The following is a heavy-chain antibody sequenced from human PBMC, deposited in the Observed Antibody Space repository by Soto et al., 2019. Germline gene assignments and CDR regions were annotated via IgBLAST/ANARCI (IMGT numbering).Heavy chain of an antibody. J-gene: IGHJ4*02. Sequence: EVQLVESGGGLVQPGGSLRLTCAASGFSFSNYNMNWVRQVPGKGLEWVSYISKSSGTIYYADSVRGRFSISRDNGKNSLYLQMNSRRDEDTAVYYCARDAFDYDSTGYHSDYWGQGTLVTVSS. CDR2: ISKSSGTI. V-gene: IGHV3-48*02. CDR1: GFSFSNYN. CDR3: ARDAFDYDSTGYHSDY. D-gene: IGHD3-22*01.